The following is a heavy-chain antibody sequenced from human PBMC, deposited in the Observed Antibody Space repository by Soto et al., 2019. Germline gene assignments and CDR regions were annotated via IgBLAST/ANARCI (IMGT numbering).Heavy chain of an antibody. J-gene: IGHJ4*02. D-gene: IGHD2-2*01. Sequence: GGSLRLSCAASGFSFSSYAMSWVRQAPGKELEWVSAISGSGGSTYYADSVKGRFTISRDNSKNTLYLQMNSLRAEDTAVYYCAKALSVVPAAMADLYDYWGQGTLVTVSS. CDR3: AKALSVVPAAMADLYDY. CDR1: GFSFSSYA. V-gene: IGHV3-23*01. CDR2: ISGSGGST.